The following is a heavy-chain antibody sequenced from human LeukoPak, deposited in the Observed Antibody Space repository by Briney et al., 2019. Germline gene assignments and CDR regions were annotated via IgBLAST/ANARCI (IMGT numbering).Heavy chain of an antibody. CDR3: AKDLGLSVGSTPFDY. CDR2: IYGSGVST. J-gene: IGHJ4*02. CDR1: GFTFSTYT. D-gene: IGHD1-26*01. V-gene: IGHV3-23*01. Sequence: GGSLRLSCAASGFTFSTYTMSWVRQAPGKGLEWVSSIYGSGVSTLYADSVQGRFTISRDNFQNTLSLQMNSLRADDTAVYYCAKDLGLSVGSTPFDYWGQGTLVTVSS.